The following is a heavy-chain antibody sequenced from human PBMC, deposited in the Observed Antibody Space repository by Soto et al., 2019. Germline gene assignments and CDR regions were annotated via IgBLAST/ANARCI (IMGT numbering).Heavy chain of an antibody. CDR1: GYTFTSYD. D-gene: IGHD4-17*01. Sequence: QVQLVQSGAEVKKPGASVKVSCKASGYTFTSYDINWVRQATGQGLEWMGWMNPNSGNTGYAQKFQGRGTSTRKTSISTAYMELTSLRSEDRALYYCVISTNDYGDRHWGQGTLVTVSS. V-gene: IGHV1-8*01. CDR3: VISTNDYGDRH. CDR2: MNPNSGNT. J-gene: IGHJ4*02.